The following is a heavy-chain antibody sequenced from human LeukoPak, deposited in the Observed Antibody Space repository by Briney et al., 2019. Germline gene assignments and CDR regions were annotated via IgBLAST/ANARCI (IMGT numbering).Heavy chain of an antibody. CDR1: GGSFSGYY. J-gene: IGHJ5*02. Sequence: KPSETLSLTCAVYGGSFSGYYWSWLRQPPGKGLEWLGEINHSGSTNYNPSLKSRVTISVDTSKNQFSLKLSSVTAADTAVYYCARRKKSKYCSSTSCYGWFDPWGQGTLVTVSS. D-gene: IGHD2-2*01. CDR2: INHSGST. CDR3: ARRKKSKYCSSTSCYGWFDP. V-gene: IGHV4-34*01.